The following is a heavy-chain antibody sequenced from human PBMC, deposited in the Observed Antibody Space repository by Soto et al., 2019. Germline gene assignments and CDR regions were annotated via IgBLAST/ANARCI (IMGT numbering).Heavy chain of an antibody. Sequence: QVQLVQSGPEVRKPGASVKVSCEASGYTFTTSGISWVRQVPGQGLEWMGWISTYNGDTNSAQNFQGRVPMTADTCTGTAYMELMSLKSDDTAVYYCARQGSWPYYYYGLDVWGQGTIVTVSS. CDR2: ISTYNGDT. D-gene: IGHD1-26*01. J-gene: IGHJ6*02. CDR3: ARQGSWPYYYYGLDV. V-gene: IGHV1-18*01. CDR1: GYTFTTSG.